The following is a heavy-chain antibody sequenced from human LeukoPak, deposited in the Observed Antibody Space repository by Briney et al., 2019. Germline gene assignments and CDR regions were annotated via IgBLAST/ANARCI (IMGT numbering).Heavy chain of an antibody. V-gene: IGHV3-23*01. CDR3: ARDPGAFPYFFDS. J-gene: IGHJ4*02. Sequence: GGSLRLSCAASGFTFSSYAMSWVRQAPGKGLEWVSAISGSGGSTYYADSVKGRFTISRDNSKNTLYLQMNSLRVEDTAVYFCARDPGAFPYFFDSWGQGTLVTVSS. CDR2: ISGSGGST. CDR1: GFTFSSYA. D-gene: IGHD4/OR15-4a*01.